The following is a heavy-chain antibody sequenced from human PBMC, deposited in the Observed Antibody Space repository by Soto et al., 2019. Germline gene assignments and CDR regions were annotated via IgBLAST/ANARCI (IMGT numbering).Heavy chain of an antibody. CDR3: ASSQGSSTSLEIYYYYYYGMDV. CDR2: IVVVSGNT. Sequence: GASVKVSCKASGFTFTSSAMQWVRQARGQRLEWIGWIVVVSGNTNYAQKFQERVTITTDKSTSTATMQLSSLRSEDTAVYYCASSQGSSTSLEIYYYYYYGMDVWGQGTTVTVSS. J-gene: IGHJ6*02. V-gene: IGHV1-58*02. CDR1: GFTFTSSA. D-gene: IGHD2-2*01.